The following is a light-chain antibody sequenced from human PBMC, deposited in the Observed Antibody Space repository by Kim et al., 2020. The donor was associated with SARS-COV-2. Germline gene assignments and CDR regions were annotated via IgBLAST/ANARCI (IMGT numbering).Light chain of an antibody. Sequence: ASVGDRVTITCRASQNIRNYLNWYQQKPGKAPNLLIYAASNLQSGVPSRFRASGSGTDFTLTISSLQPEDSATYYCQQSYKIPYIFGQGTKLEI. V-gene: IGKV1-39*01. CDR2: AAS. CDR1: QNIRNY. CDR3: QQSYKIPYI. J-gene: IGKJ2*01.